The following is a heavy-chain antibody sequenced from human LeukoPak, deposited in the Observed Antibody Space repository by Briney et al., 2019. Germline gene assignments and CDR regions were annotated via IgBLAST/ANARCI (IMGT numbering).Heavy chain of an antibody. V-gene: IGHV3-53*01. J-gene: IGHJ4*02. CDR1: GFTVSSNY. Sequence: GGSLRLSCAASGFTVSSNYMSWVRQAPGKGLEWVSVIYSGGSTYYADSVKGRFTISRDNSKNTLYLQVNSLRAEDTAVYYCARAGVGYSGYDSPFQFDYWGQGTLVTVSS. CDR3: ARAGVGYSGYDSPFQFDY. D-gene: IGHD5-12*01. CDR2: IYSGGST.